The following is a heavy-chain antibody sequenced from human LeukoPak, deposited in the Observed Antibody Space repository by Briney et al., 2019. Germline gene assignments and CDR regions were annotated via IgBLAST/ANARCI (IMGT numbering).Heavy chain of an antibody. CDR1: GVSISSSNSY. V-gene: IGHV4-39*07. Sequence: SETLSLTCTVSGVSISSSNSYWGWIRQPPGKGLEWIGEINHSGSTNYNPSLKSRVTISVDTSKNQFSLKLSSVTAADTAVYYCARDSYGSGSYFVWGQGTLVTVSS. J-gene: IGHJ4*02. D-gene: IGHD3-10*01. CDR2: INHSGST. CDR3: ARDSYGSGSYFV.